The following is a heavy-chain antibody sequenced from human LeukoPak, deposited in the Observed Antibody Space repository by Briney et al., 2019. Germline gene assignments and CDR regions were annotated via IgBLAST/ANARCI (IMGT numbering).Heavy chain of an antibody. Sequence: SETLSLTCTVSGGSISSGGYYWTWIRQHPGKGLERIGYIYYSGSTYYNPSLKSRVTISVDTSKNQFSLKLSSVTAADTAVYYCARALLPWYFDLWGRGTLVTVSS. CDR2: IYYSGST. J-gene: IGHJ2*01. V-gene: IGHV4-31*03. CDR1: GGSISSGGYY. CDR3: ARALLPWYFDL. D-gene: IGHD2-15*01.